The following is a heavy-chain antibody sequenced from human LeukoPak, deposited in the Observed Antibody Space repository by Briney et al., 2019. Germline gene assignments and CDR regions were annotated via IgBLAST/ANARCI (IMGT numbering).Heavy chain of an antibody. CDR3: ARLDSSGYYPDYFDY. Sequence: SETLSLTCTVSGVSISSSNSYWGWIRQPPGKGLEWIGSIYYSGNTYYNASLKSQVSISIDTSKNQFSLRLTSVTAADTAVYYCARLDSSGYYPDYFDYWGQGTLVTVSS. CDR1: GVSISSSNSY. D-gene: IGHD3-22*01. CDR2: IYYSGNT. J-gene: IGHJ4*02. V-gene: IGHV4-39*07.